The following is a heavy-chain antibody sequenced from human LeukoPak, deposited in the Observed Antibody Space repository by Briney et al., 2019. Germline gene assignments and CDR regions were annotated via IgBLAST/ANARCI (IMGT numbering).Heavy chain of an antibody. Sequence: SETLSLTCTVSRDSVSSNIYYWGWIRQPPGKGLEWIGSIYYSGNTYYNPSLKSRVTISVDTSKNQFSLKLSSVTAADTAVYYCARGVGDYVWGSYRRGYNWFDPWGQGTLVTVSS. D-gene: IGHD3-16*02. J-gene: IGHJ5*02. CDR3: ARGVGDYVWGSYRRGYNWFDP. CDR2: IYYSGNT. CDR1: RDSVSSNIYY. V-gene: IGHV4-39*07.